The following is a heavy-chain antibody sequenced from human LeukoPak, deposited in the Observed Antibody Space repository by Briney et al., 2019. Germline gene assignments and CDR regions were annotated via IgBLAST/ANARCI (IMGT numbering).Heavy chain of an antibody. J-gene: IGHJ4*02. D-gene: IGHD3-3*01. CDR1: GGSFSGYY. CDR2: INHSGST. CDR3: ARYFWSGYYGYFDY. V-gene: IGHV4-34*10. Sequence: SETLSLTCAVYGGSFSGYYWSWIRQPPGKGLEWIGEINHSGSTNYNPSLKSRVTMSVDTSKNQFSLKLSSVTAADTAVYYCARYFWSGYYGYFDYWGQGTLVTVSS.